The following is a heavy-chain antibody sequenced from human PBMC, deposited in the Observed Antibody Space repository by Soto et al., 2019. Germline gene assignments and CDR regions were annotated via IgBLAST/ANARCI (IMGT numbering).Heavy chain of an antibody. J-gene: IGHJ4*02. CDR3: ARSSRYQYDSSEGNFDY. Sequence: QVQLQESGPGLVKPPGTLSLTCAVSGVSISSNNWWSWVRQPPGKGLEWIGEMYHTGSTNYNPSLKSRVTISVDKSKNHFSLELNSVTAADTAVYYCARSSRYQYDSSEGNFDYWGQGTLVTVSS. CDR1: GVSISSNNW. D-gene: IGHD3-22*01. V-gene: IGHV4-4*03. CDR2: MYHTGST.